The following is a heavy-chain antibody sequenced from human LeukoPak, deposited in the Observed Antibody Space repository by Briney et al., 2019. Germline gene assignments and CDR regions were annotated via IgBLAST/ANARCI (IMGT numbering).Heavy chain of an antibody. D-gene: IGHD4-17*01. J-gene: IGHJ2*01. CDR1: GGSISSYY. V-gene: IGHV4-59*01. CDR3: ARLQSLGDYGHWYFDL. CDR2: IYYSGST. Sequence: PSETLSFTCTVSGGSISSYYWSWIRKPPGRGVEWVGYIYYSGSTNYNPSLKSRVTISVDTSKNQFSLQLSSVAAADTAVYYCARLQSLGDYGHWYFDLWGRGTLVTVSS.